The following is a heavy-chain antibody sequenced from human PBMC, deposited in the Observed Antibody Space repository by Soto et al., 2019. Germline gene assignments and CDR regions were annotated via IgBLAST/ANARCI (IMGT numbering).Heavy chain of an antibody. D-gene: IGHD4-17*01. CDR1: GGTFSTYA. Sequence: QVQLVQSGAEVKKPGSSVKVSCKASGGTFSTYAINWVRQAPGPGLEWMGGISPMFRAANYAQKFLGRVTITADESSITAYIELNSLRSEDTARYYCARDYGQLPAIYDGLDVWGQGTTVTVSS. CDR3: ARDYGQLPAIYDGLDV. J-gene: IGHJ6*02. V-gene: IGHV1-69*01. CDR2: ISPMFRAA.